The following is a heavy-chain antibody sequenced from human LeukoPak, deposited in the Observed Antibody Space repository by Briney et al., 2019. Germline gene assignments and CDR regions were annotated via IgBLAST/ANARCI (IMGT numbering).Heavy chain of an antibody. Sequence: PGGSLRLSCAASGFTFSSYSMNWVRQAPGKGLEWVGSIYHTGSTYEKSSLKSRVAISVDTSKNQFSLKLNSVTAADTAVYYCARDRAYCSSGVCIFDYWGPGTLVTVSS. V-gene: IGHV4-38-2*02. J-gene: IGHJ4*02. CDR3: ARDRAYCSSGVCIFDY. CDR1: GFTFSSYS. CDR2: IYHTGST. D-gene: IGHD2-8*01.